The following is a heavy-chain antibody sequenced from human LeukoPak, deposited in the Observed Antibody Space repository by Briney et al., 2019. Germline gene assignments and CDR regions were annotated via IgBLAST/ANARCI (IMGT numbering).Heavy chain of an antibody. CDR2: IYHSGST. CDR1: GDSISSSSYY. D-gene: IGHD4-17*01. V-gene: IGHV4-39*07. Sequence: PSETLSLTCTVSGDSISSSSYYWGWIRQPPGKGLEWIGEIYHSGSTNYNPSLKSRVTISVDKSKNQFSLKLSSVTAADTAVYYCARDPEYTTVKEDYWGQGTLVTVSS. CDR3: ARDPEYTTVKEDY. J-gene: IGHJ4*02.